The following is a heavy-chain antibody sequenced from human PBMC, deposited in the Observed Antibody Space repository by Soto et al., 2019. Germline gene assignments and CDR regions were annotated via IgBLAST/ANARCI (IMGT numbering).Heavy chain of an antibody. D-gene: IGHD3-22*01. V-gene: IGHV3-74*01. CDR1: GFTFSTYW. CDR3: VRDRDFYDGRGYASPGDAFDV. J-gene: IGHJ3*01. CDR2: ISLDGSRT. Sequence: EVQLVESGGGLVQPGGSLRLSCAVSGFTFSTYWMHWVRQVPGEGLVWVSLISLDGSRTSYADSVKGRFTISRDNAKNTLYLQMRSLRAEDSAVYFCVRDRDFYDGRGYASPGDAFDVWGQGTVVSVSS.